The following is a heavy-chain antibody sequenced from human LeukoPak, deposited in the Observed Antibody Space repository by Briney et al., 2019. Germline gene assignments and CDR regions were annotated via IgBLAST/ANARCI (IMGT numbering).Heavy chain of an antibody. CDR2: IYYSGST. CDR3: ARHPRYGSNAVDAFDI. D-gene: IGHD4-17*01. Sequence: PSETLSLTCTVSGGSISSSSYSWGWIRQPPGKGLEWIGSIYYSGSTYYNPSLKSRVTISVDTSKNQFSLKLSSVTAADTAVYYCARHPRYGSNAVDAFDIWGQGTMVTVSS. CDR1: GGSISSSSYS. J-gene: IGHJ3*02. V-gene: IGHV4-39*01.